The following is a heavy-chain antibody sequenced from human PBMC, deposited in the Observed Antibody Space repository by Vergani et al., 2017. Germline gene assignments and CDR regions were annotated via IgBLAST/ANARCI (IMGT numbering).Heavy chain of an antibody. V-gene: IGHV3-11*05. CDR1: GFIFSDYY. D-gene: IGHD6-13*01. CDR3: ARVVAAAAGT. J-gene: IGHJ5*02. Sequence: QVQLVESGGGLVKPGGSLRLSCAASGFIFSDYYMSWIRQAPGKGLEWVSYSSSSSSYTNYADSVKGPFTIARDNAKNSLYLQITSLRAEDTAVYYCARVVAAAAGTWGQGTLVTVSS. CDR2: SSSSSSYT.